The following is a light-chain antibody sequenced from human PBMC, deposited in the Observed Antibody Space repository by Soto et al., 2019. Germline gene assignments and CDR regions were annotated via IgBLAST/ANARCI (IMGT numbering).Light chain of an antibody. CDR3: SSFAGSPVV. J-gene: IGLJ2*01. CDR1: SSDVGEANY. CDR2: EVS. Sequence: QSALTQPPSASGSPGLSVTITCSGTSSDVGEANYVSWYQQHPGKVPKLILYEVSKRPSGVPDRFSGSRSGNTASLTVSGLQAEDEADYYCSSFAGSPVVFGGGTKLTVL. V-gene: IGLV2-8*01.